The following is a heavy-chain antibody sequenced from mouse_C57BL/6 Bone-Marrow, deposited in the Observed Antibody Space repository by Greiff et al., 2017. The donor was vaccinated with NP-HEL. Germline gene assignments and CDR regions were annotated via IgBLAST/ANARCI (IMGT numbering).Heavy chain of an antibody. V-gene: IGHV1-80*01. CDR3: AREADY. CDR1: GYAFSSSW. J-gene: IGHJ2*01. Sequence: VQLPQSGAELVKPGASVKISCKASGYAFSSSWVNWVKQRPGKGLEWIGQIYPGDGDTNYNGKFKGKATLTADKSSSTAYMQLSSLTSEDSAVYFCAREADYWGQGTTLTVPS. CDR2: IYPGDGDT.